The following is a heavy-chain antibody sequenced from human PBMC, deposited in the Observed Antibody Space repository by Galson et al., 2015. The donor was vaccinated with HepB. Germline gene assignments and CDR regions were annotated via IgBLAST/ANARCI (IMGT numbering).Heavy chain of an antibody. CDR1: GFTFTTYG. CDR3: ARDWWDALTYYYGMDA. Sequence: SLRLSCAASGFTFTTYGFNWVRQAPGKGLEWVSSISHSSSSIYYADSVKGRFTISRDNAKNSVFLQMNSLRDEDTAVYFCARDWWDALTYYYGMDAWGQGTTVTVSS. D-gene: IGHD1-26*01. V-gene: IGHV3-21*01. J-gene: IGHJ6*02. CDR2: ISHSSSSI.